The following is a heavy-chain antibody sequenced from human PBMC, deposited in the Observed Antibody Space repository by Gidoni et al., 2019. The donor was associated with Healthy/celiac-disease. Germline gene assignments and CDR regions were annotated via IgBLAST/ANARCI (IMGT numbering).Heavy chain of an antibody. CDR2: ISYDGSNK. V-gene: IGHV3-30-3*01. D-gene: IGHD6-19*01. CDR3: ARGILAGGAVAGLQFDY. CDR1: GFTFSSYA. J-gene: IGHJ4*02. Sequence: QVQLVESGGGVVQPGRSLRLSCAASGFTFSSYAMHWVRQAPGKGLEWVAVISYDGSNKYYADSVKGRFTISRDNSKNTLYLQMNSLRAEDTAVYYCARGILAGGAVAGLQFDYWGQGTLVTVSS.